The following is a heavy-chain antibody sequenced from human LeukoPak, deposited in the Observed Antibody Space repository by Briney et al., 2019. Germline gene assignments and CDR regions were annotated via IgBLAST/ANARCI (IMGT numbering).Heavy chain of an antibody. J-gene: IGHJ6*04. D-gene: IGHD3-10*02. V-gene: IGHV3-48*03. Sequence: GGSLRLSCAASGVTFGSYEMNWVRKAPGKGLEWVSYISSSGSTIYYADSVKGRFTISRDNAKNSLYLQMNSLRAEDTAVYYCAELGITMIGGVWGKGTTVTISS. CDR2: ISSSGSTI. CDR3: AELGITMIGGV. CDR1: GVTFGSYE.